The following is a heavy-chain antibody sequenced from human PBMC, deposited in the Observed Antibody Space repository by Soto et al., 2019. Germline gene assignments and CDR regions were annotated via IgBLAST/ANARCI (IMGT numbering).Heavy chain of an antibody. V-gene: IGHV4-59*08. CDR2: IYYSGTT. CDR1: GASISSYF. Sequence: PSETLSLTCTVSGASISSYFWNWIRQPPGKGLEWIGYIYYSGTTYYNPSLKSRVTMSVDTSKNQFSLKLSSVTAADTAVYYCARRATIAAAGTAPYGIDVWGQGTTVTVSS. D-gene: IGHD6-13*01. J-gene: IGHJ6*02. CDR3: ARRATIAAAGTAPYGIDV.